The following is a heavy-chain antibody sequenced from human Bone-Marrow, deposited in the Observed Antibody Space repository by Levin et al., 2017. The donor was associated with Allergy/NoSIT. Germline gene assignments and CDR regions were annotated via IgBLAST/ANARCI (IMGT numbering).Heavy chain of an antibody. CDR2: IVVGSGNT. J-gene: IGHJ4*02. CDR3: AAAPYDFWSGYYHFDY. Sequence: SVKVSCKASGFTFTSSAVQWVRQARGQRLEWIGWIVVGSGNTNYAQKFQERVTITRDMSTSTAYMELSSLRSEDTAVYYCAAAPYDFWSGYYHFDYWGQGTLVTVSS. D-gene: IGHD3-3*01. CDR1: GFTFTSSA. V-gene: IGHV1-58*01.